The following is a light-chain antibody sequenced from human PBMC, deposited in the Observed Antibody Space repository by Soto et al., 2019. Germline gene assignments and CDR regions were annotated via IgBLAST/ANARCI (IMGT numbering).Light chain of an antibody. J-gene: IGKJ1*01. CDR3: QQYGSSTPWT. CDR1: QSVSSSY. V-gene: IGKV3-20*01. CDR2: GAS. Sequence: EVGLTQSPGTLSLSQGERATLSCRASQSVSSSYLAWYQQKPGQAPRLLIYGASSRATGIPDRFSGSGSGTDFTLTISRLEPEDFAVYYCQQYGSSTPWTFGQGTKVDI.